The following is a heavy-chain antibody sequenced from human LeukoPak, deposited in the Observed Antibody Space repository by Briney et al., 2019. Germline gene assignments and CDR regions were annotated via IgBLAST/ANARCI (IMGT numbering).Heavy chain of an antibody. CDR3: ARGRSITLLRGVAMSDGFDI. V-gene: IGHV3-21*01. D-gene: IGHD3-10*01. J-gene: IGHJ3*02. CDR1: GFTFSNYG. Sequence: GGCLRLCCAESGFTFSNYGMNWVRQAPGKGLEWVSFTDTSGNYIYYGDSVKGRFTISRDNAKNLVFLQMNGLRAEDTAVYYCARGRSITLLRGVAMSDGFDIWGQGAMVAVSS. CDR2: TDTSGNYI.